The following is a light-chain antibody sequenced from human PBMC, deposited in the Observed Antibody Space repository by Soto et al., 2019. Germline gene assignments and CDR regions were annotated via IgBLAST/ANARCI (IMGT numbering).Light chain of an antibody. CDR3: QQYNNWPPWT. J-gene: IGKJ1*01. CDR2: GAS. Sequence: EIVSAQSPATLSVSPGERAALSCRGSQSVSSNLAWYQQKPGQAPRLLIYGASTRATGIPARFSGSGSGTEFTLTISSLQSEDFAVYYCQQYNNWPPWTFGQGTKVDIK. CDR1: QSVSSN. V-gene: IGKV3-15*01.